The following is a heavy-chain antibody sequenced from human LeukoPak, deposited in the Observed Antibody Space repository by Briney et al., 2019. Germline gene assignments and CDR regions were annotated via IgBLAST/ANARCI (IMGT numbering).Heavy chain of an antibody. CDR2: IYSGGYT. CDR3: ARDRGSGLDY. J-gene: IGHJ4*02. D-gene: IGHD3-10*01. V-gene: IGHV3-66*01. CDR1: GFIFRNYA. Sequence: GGSLRLSCGASGFIFRNYAMSWIRQAPGKGLEWVSVIYSGGYTYYADSVKGRFTISRDNSKNTLYLQMNSLRAEDTAVYYCARDRGSGLDYWGQGTLVTVSS.